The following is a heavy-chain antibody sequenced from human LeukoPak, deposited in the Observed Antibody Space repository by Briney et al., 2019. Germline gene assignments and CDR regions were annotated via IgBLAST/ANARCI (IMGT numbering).Heavy chain of an antibody. V-gene: IGHV1-18*01. CDR1: GGTFSSYA. CDR3: ATMLAN. J-gene: IGHJ4*02. CDR2: ISAYNGNT. Sequence: GASVKVSCKASGGTFSSYAISWVRQAPGQGPEWMGWISAYNGNTNYAQKLQGRVTMTTDTSTSTAYMELRSLRSDDTAVYYCATMLANWGQGTLVTVSS. D-gene: IGHD5-12*01.